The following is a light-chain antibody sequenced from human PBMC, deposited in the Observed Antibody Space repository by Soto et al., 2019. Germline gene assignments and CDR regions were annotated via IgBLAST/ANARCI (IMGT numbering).Light chain of an antibody. J-gene: IGKJ4*01. CDR2: DAS. V-gene: IGKV3-11*01. CDR1: QSVSSC. Sequence: ATLSLSPGERATLSCMASQSVSSCLAWYQQKPGQAPRLLIYDASIRATGIPDRFSGSGSGTDFTLTISRLEPEDFAVYYCQQYHNSPLTFGGGTKVDIK. CDR3: QQYHNSPLT.